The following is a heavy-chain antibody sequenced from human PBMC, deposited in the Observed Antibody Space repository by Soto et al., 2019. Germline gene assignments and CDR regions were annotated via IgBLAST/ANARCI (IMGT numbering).Heavy chain of an antibody. CDR3: ARATGTLRSRNCDY. D-gene: IGHD1-1*01. J-gene: IGHJ4*02. Sequence: PSEALSLTCSVSGGSIITVGHYWTWIRQPPGEGLEWIGSIYHTGSTYYSKSLRSRLTMSVDTSKSQFSLRLSSVTAADTAVYYCARATGTLRSRNCDYWGQGSLVTGS. V-gene: IGHV4-31*03. CDR1: GGSIITVGHY. CDR2: IYHTGST.